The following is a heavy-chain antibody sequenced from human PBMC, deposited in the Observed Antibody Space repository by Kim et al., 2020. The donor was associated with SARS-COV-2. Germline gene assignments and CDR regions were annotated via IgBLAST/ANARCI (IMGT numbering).Heavy chain of an antibody. J-gene: IGHJ4*02. V-gene: IGHV1-18*01. Sequence: AQKLQGRVTMTTDPSTSTAYMELRGLRSDDTAVYYCARAPRYFDWSDLDYWGQGTLVTVSS. CDR3: ARAPRYFDWSDLDY. D-gene: IGHD3-9*01.